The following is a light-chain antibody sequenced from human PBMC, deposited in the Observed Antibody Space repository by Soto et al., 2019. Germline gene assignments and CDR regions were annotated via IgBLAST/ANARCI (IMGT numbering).Light chain of an antibody. CDR3: QQGNSFPLT. J-gene: IGKJ4*01. V-gene: IGKV1-12*01. CDR2: AAS. Sequence: DIQMTQSPSSVSASVGDRVTITCRASQGISSWLAWFQQKPGEAPRLLIYAASSLHSGVPSRFSGSGSGTAFTLPISILQPEDFATYYCQQGNSFPLTFGGGTKVEIK. CDR1: QGISSW.